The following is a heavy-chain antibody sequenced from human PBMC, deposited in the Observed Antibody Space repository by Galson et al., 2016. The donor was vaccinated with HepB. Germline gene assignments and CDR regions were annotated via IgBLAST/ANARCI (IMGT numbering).Heavy chain of an antibody. CDR3: ARLAGKWVHPHYFDS. D-gene: IGHD3-10*01. CDR2: INSYNGNT. J-gene: IGHJ4*02. Sequence: SVKVSCKASGYTFTSYGISWVRQAPGQGLEWIGWINSYNGNTNYAQRLQGRVTMTTDTSTSSAYMEVRSLRSDDTAVYYCARLAGKWVHPHYFDSWGQGTLVTVSS. V-gene: IGHV1-18*01. CDR1: GYTFTSYG.